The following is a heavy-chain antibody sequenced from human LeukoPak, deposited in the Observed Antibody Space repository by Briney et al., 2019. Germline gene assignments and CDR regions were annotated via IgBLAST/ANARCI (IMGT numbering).Heavy chain of an antibody. CDR3: ASLAGDSSGSYFDL. CDR1: GFTFSTYD. Sequence: GRSLRLSCAASGFTFSTYDMHWVRQAPGKGLEWGALIRHDGGNKYYADSVKGRFTISRDNSKNTLFLQMNSLRAEDAALYYCASLAGDSSGSYFDLWGRGTLVTVSS. V-gene: IGHV3-33*01. CDR2: IRHDGGNK. J-gene: IGHJ2*01. D-gene: IGHD3-22*01.